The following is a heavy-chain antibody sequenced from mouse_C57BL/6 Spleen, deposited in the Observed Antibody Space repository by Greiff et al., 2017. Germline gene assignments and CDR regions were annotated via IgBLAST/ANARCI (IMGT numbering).Heavy chain of an antibody. CDR1: GYTFTEYT. D-gene: IGHD2-10*02. CDR2: FYPGSGSI. J-gene: IGHJ4*01. V-gene: IGHV1-62-2*01. Sequence: QVQLQQSGAELVKPGASVKLSCKASGYTFTEYTIHWVKQRSGQGLEWIGWFYPGSGSIKYNEKFKDKATLTADKSSSTVYMELSRLTSEDSAVYFCARHEESLPYGNYEGGYYAMDYWGQGTSVTVSS. CDR3: ARHEESLPYGNYEGGYYAMDY.